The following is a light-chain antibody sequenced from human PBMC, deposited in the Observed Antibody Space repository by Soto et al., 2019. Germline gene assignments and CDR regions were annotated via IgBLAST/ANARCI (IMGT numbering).Light chain of an antibody. CDR3: QQYNSHSSYT. CDR1: QSINTW. CDR2: KAS. J-gene: IGKJ2*01. Sequence: DIQMTQSPSTLSASVGDRVTITCRASQSINTWLAWYQQKPGKAPKLLIYKASSLGGGVPSRFSGSGSGTEFTLTISSLHPDDFAVYYCQQYNSHSSYTFGQGTKLEIK. V-gene: IGKV1-5*03.